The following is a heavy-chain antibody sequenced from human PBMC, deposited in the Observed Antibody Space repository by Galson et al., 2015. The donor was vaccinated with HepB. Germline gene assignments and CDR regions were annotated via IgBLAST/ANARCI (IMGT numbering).Heavy chain of an antibody. CDR2: ISSSGDDI. CDR1: GFIFSSFSSFE. Sequence: SLRLSCAASGFIFSSFSSFEMNWVRQAPGKGLEWVSYISSSGDDIYYADSVKGRFTISRDNAKNSLYLQMSSLRAEDTAVYYCAREGYCSGGTCYSESSYYFYGMDVWGQGTTVSVSS. J-gene: IGHJ6*02. V-gene: IGHV3-48*03. CDR3: AREGYCSGGTCYSESSYYFYGMDV. D-gene: IGHD2-15*01.